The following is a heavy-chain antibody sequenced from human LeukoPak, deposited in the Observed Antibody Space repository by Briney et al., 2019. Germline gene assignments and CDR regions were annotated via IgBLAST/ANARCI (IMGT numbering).Heavy chain of an antibody. D-gene: IGHD3-10*02. CDR2: ISSSGSTL. J-gene: IGHJ6*04. CDR3: AELGITMIGGV. V-gene: IGHV3-48*03. CDR1: GFTFSSYE. Sequence: GGSLRLSCAASGFTFSSYELNWVRQSPGKGLEWISYISSSGSTLYYADSVKGRFTISRDNAKNSLYLQMNSLRAEDTAVYYCAELGITMIGGVWGKGTTVTISS.